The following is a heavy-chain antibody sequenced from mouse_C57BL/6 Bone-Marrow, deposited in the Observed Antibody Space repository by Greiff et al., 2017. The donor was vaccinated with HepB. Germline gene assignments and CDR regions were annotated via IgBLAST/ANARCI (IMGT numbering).Heavy chain of an antibody. CDR2: ISYDGSN. J-gene: IGHJ4*01. CDR3: ARGGTVVADYAMDY. D-gene: IGHD1-1*01. Sequence: EVQVVESGPGLVKPSQSLSLTCSVTGYSITSGYYWNWIRQFPGNKLEWMGYISYDGSNNYNPSLKNRISITRDTSKNQFFLKLNSVTTEDTATYYCARGGTVVADYAMDYWGQGTSVTVSS. V-gene: IGHV3-6*01. CDR1: GYSITSGYY.